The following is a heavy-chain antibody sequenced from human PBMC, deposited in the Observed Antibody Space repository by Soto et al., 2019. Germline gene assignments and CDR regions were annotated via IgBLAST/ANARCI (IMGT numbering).Heavy chain of an antibody. V-gene: IGHV3-33*01. CDR2: IWYDGTNK. CDR3: ARFYSGSDYYFDY. J-gene: IGHJ4*02. Sequence: TGGSLRLSCAASGFTFSSYGMHWVRQAPGKGLEWVAVIWYDGTNKYYADSVKGRFTISRDNSNNTLFLQMISLRAEDTAVYYCARFYSGSDYYFDYWGQGTLVTVSS. D-gene: IGHD1-26*01. CDR1: GFTFSSYG.